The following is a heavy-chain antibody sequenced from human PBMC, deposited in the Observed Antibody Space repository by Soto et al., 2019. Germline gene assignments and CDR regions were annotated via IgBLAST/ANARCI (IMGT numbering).Heavy chain of an antibody. D-gene: IGHD3-22*01. J-gene: IGHJ4*02. CDR2: IWYDGSNK. CDR1: GFTFSSYG. CDR3: ARDSLTYYYDSSGADY. Sequence: GGSLRLSGAASGFTFSSYGMHWVRQAPGKGLEWVAVIWYDGSNKYYAGSVKGRFTISRDNSKNTLYLQMNSLRAEDTAVYYCARDSLTYYYDSSGADYWGQGTLVTVS. V-gene: IGHV3-33*01.